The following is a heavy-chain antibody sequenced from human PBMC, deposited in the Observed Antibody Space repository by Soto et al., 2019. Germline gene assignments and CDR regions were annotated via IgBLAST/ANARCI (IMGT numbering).Heavy chain of an antibody. V-gene: IGHV1-18*01. CDR1: GYTFTTYG. CDR3: ARGRYGDY. J-gene: IGHJ4*02. Sequence: QVHLVQSGAEVKKPGASVKVSCKGSGYTFTTYGITWVRQAPGQGLEWMGWISANNGNTNYAQKLQGRVTVTRDTSTSTAYMELRSLGSDDTAGYYCARGRYGDYWGQGALVTVSS. CDR2: ISANNGNT. D-gene: IGHD1-1*01.